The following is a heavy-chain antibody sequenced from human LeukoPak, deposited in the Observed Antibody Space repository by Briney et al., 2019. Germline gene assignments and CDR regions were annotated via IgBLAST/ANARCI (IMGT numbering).Heavy chain of an antibody. V-gene: IGHV3-23*01. D-gene: IGHD3-9*01. CDR1: GFDFSSYG. Sequence: PGGSLRLSCAASGFDFSSYGMSWVRQSPGKGLEWVSTFSASSTSTYYADSVKGQFTISRDNSKNTLYLQMNSLRDEDTAVYYCAKGDTYYDLLTCFDFWGPGTLVTVSS. CDR2: FSASSTST. CDR3: AKGDTYYDLLTCFDF. J-gene: IGHJ4*02.